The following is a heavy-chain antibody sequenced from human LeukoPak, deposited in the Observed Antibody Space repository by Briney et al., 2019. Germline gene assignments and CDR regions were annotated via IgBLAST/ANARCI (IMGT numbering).Heavy chain of an antibody. Sequence: PSETLSLTCAVYGGSFSGYYWGWIRQPPGKGLEWIGEINHSGSTNYYPSLKSRVTMSVDTSKNQFSLKVTSVTAADTAVYYCARRWFGAVDYWGQGTLVTVSS. CDR2: INHSGST. CDR1: GGSFSGYY. CDR3: ARRWFGAVDY. J-gene: IGHJ4*02. V-gene: IGHV4-34*01. D-gene: IGHD3-10*01.